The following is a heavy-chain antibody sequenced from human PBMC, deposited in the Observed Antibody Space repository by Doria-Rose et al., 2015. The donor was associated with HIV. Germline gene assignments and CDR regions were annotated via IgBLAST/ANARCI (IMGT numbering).Heavy chain of an antibody. J-gene: IGHJ4*02. D-gene: IGHD6-13*01. Sequence: ESGPVLVKPTETLTLTCTVSGVSLSSPGMGVSWIRQSPGKALEWPANILSDDARSYKTSLQSRLTISRGTSKGQVVLTMTDMDPVDTATYYCARIKSSRWYHKYYFDFWGQGTLVIVSA. CDR1: GVSLSSPGMG. CDR2: ILSDDAR. CDR3: ARIKSSRWYHKYYFDF. V-gene: IGHV2-26*01.